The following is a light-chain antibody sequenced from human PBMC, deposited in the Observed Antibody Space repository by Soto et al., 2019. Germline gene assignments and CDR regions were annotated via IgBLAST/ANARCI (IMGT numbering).Light chain of an antibody. V-gene: IGKV3-15*01. Sequence: EIVMTQSPATLSVSPGERATLSCRASQSLSSNLAWYQQKPGQAPRLLIYGASTRATGVPARFSGSGSGTEFTLTISSLQSEDFAVYYCQHYNKWPLTFGGGTKVDIK. CDR2: GAS. J-gene: IGKJ4*01. CDR3: QHYNKWPLT. CDR1: QSLSSN.